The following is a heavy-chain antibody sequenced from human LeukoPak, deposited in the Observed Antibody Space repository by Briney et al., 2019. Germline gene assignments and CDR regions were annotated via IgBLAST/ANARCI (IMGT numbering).Heavy chain of an antibody. CDR2: IIPIFGTA. D-gene: IGHD6-13*01. J-gene: IGHJ1*01. CDR3: ATEGHVAALGSSSWYPREYFQH. Sequence: GASVKVSCTASGGTFSSYAISWVRQAPGQGLEWMGGIIPIFGTANYAQKFQGRVTMTEDTSTDTAYMELSSLRSEDTAVYYCATEGHVAALGSSSWYPREYFQHWGQGTLVTVSS. CDR1: GGTFSSYA. V-gene: IGHV1-69*06.